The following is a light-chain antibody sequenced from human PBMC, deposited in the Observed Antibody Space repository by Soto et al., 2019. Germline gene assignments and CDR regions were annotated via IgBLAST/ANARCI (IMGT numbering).Light chain of an antibody. CDR1: SSNIGNNY. J-gene: IGLJ3*02. Sequence: QSVLTQPRSVSVAPGQPVTISRSGSSSNIGNNYVSWYQQLLGTAPKLLIYENNKRPSGIPDRFSGSKSGTSATLGITGLQTGDQADYYCGTWDSSLSAWVFGGGTKVTVL. CDR2: ENN. V-gene: IGLV1-51*02. CDR3: GTWDSSLSAWV.